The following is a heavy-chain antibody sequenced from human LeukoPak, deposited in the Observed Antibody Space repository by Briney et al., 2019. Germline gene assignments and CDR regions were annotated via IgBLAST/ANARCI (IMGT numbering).Heavy chain of an antibody. Sequence: GGSLRLSCAASGFSFSDYYMRWIRQPPGGWLEWVSYISGSSSYTNYADSGKGRFTISRDNAKKSLYLQMNSLRAEDTAVYYCARTLVAAPGTKGGPWGQGTLVTVSS. V-gene: IGHV3-11*03. CDR1: GFSFSDYY. CDR2: ISGSSSYT. CDR3: ARTLVAAPGTKGGP. J-gene: IGHJ5*02. D-gene: IGHD6-13*01.